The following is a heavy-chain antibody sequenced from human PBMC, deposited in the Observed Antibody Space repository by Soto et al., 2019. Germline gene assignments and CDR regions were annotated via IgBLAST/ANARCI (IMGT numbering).Heavy chain of an antibody. CDR2: IYYSGST. V-gene: IGHV4-31*03. CDR1: GGSISSGGYY. Sequence: PSETLSLTCTVSGGSISSGGYYWSWIRQHPGKGLEWIGYIYYSGSTYYNQSLKSRVTISVDTSKNKFSMKLSSVTAADTAVYYCASGYYDFWSGYLTDYWGQGTLVTVSS. J-gene: IGHJ4*02. CDR3: ASGYYDFWSGYLTDY. D-gene: IGHD3-3*01.